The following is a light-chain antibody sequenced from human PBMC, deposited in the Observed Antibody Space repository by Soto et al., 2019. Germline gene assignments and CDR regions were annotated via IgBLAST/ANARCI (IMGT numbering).Light chain of an antibody. V-gene: IGKV1-9*01. CDR3: QQLNSYPHT. CDR1: QGISSY. CDR2: AAS. J-gene: IGKJ5*01. Sequence: IQLTQSPSSLSASVGDRVTITCRASQGISSYLAWYQQKPGKAPKLLIYAASTLQSGVPSRFSGSGSGTDFTLTISSLQHEDFATYYCQQLNSYPHTFGQGTRLEIK.